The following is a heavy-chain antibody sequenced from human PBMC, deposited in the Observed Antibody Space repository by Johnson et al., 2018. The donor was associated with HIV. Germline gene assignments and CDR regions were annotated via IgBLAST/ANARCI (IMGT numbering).Heavy chain of an antibody. J-gene: IGHJ3*02. CDR3: ASGYCSSTSCDGRKLLDDALNI. D-gene: IGHD2-2*03. CDR2: IRQDGSEK. Sequence: VQLVESGGGVVQPGGSLRLSCEASESTFSSYWMNWLRQAPGKGLELVANIRQDGSEKYYVGSVKGRFTVSRDNARKSLYLQMNSLRAEDTAVYYCASGYCSSTSCDGRKLLDDALNIWGQGTMVTVSS. V-gene: IGHV3-7*01. CDR1: ESTFSSYW.